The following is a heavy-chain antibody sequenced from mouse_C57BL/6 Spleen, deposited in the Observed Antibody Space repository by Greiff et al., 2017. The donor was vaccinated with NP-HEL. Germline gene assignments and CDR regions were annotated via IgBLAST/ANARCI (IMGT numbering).Heavy chain of an antibody. CDR3: ARYDYDGYAMDY. D-gene: IGHD2-4*01. CDR1: GYTFTSYW. Sequence: QVQLQQSGTELVKPGASVKLSCKASGYTFTSYWMHWVKQRPGQGLEWIGNINPSNGGTNYNEKFKSKATLTVDKSSSTAYMQLSSLTSEDSAVYYCARYDYDGYAMDYWGQGTSVTVSS. V-gene: IGHV1-53*01. J-gene: IGHJ4*01. CDR2: INPSNGGT.